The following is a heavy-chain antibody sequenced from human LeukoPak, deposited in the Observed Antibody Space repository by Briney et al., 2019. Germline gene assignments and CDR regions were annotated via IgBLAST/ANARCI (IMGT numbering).Heavy chain of an antibody. V-gene: IGHV4-59*01. J-gene: IGHJ4*02. CDR1: GGSISNYH. CDR2: IYHSATT. D-gene: IGHD1-7*01. CDR3: ARSPPGWNYFFDR. Sequence: SETLSLTCTVSGGSISNYHWNWIRQSPGKRLEWMGYIYHSATTDYNSSFRSRLTMSLDTSKNQFSLKLNSVTAADTAAYYCARSPPGWNYFFDRWGQGTLVTLSS.